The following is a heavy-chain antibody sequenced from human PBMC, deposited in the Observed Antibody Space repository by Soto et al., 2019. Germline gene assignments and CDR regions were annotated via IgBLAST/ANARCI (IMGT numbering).Heavy chain of an antibody. Sequence: SETLSLTCTVSGGSISSSSYYWGWIRQPPGKGLEWIGSIYYSGSTYYNPSLKSRVTISVDTSKNRFSLKLSSVTAADTAVYYCERNEDNDYVWGSYRGAFDIWGQGTMVTVSS. V-gene: IGHV4-39*01. CDR2: IYYSGST. CDR3: ERNEDNDYVWGSYRGAFDI. CDR1: GGSISSSSYY. D-gene: IGHD3-16*02. J-gene: IGHJ3*02.